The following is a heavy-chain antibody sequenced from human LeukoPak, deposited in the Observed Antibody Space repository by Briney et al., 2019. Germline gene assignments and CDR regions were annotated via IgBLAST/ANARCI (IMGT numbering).Heavy chain of an antibody. CDR3: AKDRLRFLEWLLPRYYFDY. Sequence: GGSLRLSCAASGFTFSSYFMHWVRQAPGKGLVWVSRVSSDGTYTEYADSVKGRFTISRDNSKNTLYLQMNSLRAEDTAVYYCAKDRLRFLEWLLPRYYFDYWGQGTLVTVSS. J-gene: IGHJ4*02. D-gene: IGHD3-3*01. V-gene: IGHV3-74*03. CDR1: GFTFSSYF. CDR2: VSSDGTYT.